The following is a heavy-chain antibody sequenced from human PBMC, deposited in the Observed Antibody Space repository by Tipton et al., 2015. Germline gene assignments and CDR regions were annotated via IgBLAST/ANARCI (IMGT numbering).Heavy chain of an antibody. J-gene: IGHJ4*02. D-gene: IGHD5-12*01. CDR3: ARSGGYGWDY. CDR1: GFTFNNYA. CDR2: IKPDGSES. V-gene: IGHV3-7*01. Sequence: SLRLSCAASGFTFNNYAMTWVRQAPGKGLEWVANIKPDGSESYYVDSVKGRFTFSRDNAKNSLHLQMNSLRAEDTAVYYCARSGGYGWDYWGQGTLVTVPS.